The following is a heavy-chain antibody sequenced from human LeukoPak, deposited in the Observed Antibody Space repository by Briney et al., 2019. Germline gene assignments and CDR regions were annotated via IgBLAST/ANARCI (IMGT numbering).Heavy chain of an antibody. CDR3: ARGRRYHYFDY. Sequence: ASVNVSCKASVGTFSSYAISWARQAPGQGLEWMGGIIPIFGTANYAQKFQGRVTITADESTSTAYMELSSLRSEDTAVYYCARGRRYHYFDYWGQGTLVTVSS. CDR1: VGTFSSYA. D-gene: IGHD1-14*01. V-gene: IGHV1-69*13. J-gene: IGHJ4*02. CDR2: IIPIFGTA.